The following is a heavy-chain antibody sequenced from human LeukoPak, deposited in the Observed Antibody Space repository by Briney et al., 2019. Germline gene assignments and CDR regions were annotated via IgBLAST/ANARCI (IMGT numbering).Heavy chain of an antibody. Sequence: SETLSLTCTVSGGSISSYYWSWIRQPPGKGLEWIGYIYYSGSTNYNPSLKSRVTISVDTTKNQFSLKLSSVTAADTAVYYCARDRYADYDFDYWGQGTLVTVSS. CDR3: ARDRYADYDFDY. CDR1: GGSISSYY. CDR2: IYYSGST. V-gene: IGHV4-59*01. J-gene: IGHJ4*02. D-gene: IGHD4-17*01.